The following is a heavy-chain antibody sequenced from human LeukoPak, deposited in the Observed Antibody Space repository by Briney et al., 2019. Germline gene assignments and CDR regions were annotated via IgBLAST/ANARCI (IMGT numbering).Heavy chain of an antibody. Sequence: PPETLSLTCTVPGGSISSSSYYWGWIRLPPGKGLEWIGRIYYSGIPYYNPSLKSRVPISVDTPKNHFSLKLSSVTAAATAEYSCDTDRGCRYGPLGYWGQGTLVTVSS. CDR2: IYYSGIP. J-gene: IGHJ4*02. V-gene: IGHV4-39*02. D-gene: IGHD5-18*01. CDR1: GGSISSSSYY. CDR3: DTDRGCRYGPLGY.